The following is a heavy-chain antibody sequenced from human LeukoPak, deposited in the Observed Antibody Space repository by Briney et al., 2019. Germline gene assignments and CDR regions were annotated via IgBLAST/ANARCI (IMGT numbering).Heavy chain of an antibody. CDR1: GFTFTAYS. CDR2: IHEDGSVR. Sequence: GGSLRLSCAASGFTFTAYSMSWFRQAPGKGLEWVANIHEDGSVRNYVDSVKGRFTISRDNARNSVYLQLNSLRAEDTALYYCARGRGWVDHWGQGTVVTVSS. CDR3: ARGRGWVDH. D-gene: IGHD3-16*01. J-gene: IGHJ4*02. V-gene: IGHV3-7*01.